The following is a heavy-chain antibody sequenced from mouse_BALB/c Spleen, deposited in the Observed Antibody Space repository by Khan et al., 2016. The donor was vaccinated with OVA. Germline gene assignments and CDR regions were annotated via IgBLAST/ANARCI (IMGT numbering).Heavy chain of an antibody. Sequence: QVQLQQSGAELVKPGASVKLSCKTSGYTFTSYWIQWVKQRPGQGLGWIGEIFPGTGTTYYNENFKGKATLTVDTSSSTAFMQLSSLTSEDSAVYCCARAYFGNYEFAYWGQGTLGTVSA. V-gene: IGHV1S132*01. D-gene: IGHD2-1*01. CDR3: ARAYFGNYEFAY. CDR2: IFPGTGTT. CDR1: GYTFTSYW. J-gene: IGHJ3*01.